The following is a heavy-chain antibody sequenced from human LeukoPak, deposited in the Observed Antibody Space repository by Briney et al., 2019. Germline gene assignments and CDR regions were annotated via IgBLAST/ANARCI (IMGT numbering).Heavy chain of an antibody. Sequence: GGPLRLSCSGSGFAISTYSMNWVRQSPGKGRQWVSSISSSGKYAYYEDSVKGRFTLSRDDAKNELFLQMNSLRPEDTAVYYCARDRYGSSVGGMDVWGQGTTVTVSS. CDR1: GFAISTYS. CDR2: ISSSGKYA. CDR3: ARDRYGSSVGGMDV. J-gene: IGHJ6*02. D-gene: IGHD6-6*01. V-gene: IGHV3-21*06.